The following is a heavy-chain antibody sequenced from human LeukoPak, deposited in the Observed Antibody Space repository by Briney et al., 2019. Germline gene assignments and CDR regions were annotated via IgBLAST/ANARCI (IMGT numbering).Heavy chain of an antibody. J-gene: IGHJ6*03. CDR1: GGSISSSSYY. CDR2: IYYSGST. D-gene: IGHD3-10*01. V-gene: IGHV4-39*01. CDR3: ARQVGDVLLWFGEPAHYYMDV. Sequence: SETLSLTCTVSGGSISSSSYYWGWIRQPPGKGLEWIGSIYYSGSTYYNPSLKSRVTISVDTSKNQFSLKLSSVTAADTAVYYCARQVGDVLLWFGEPAHYYMDVWGKGTTVTISS.